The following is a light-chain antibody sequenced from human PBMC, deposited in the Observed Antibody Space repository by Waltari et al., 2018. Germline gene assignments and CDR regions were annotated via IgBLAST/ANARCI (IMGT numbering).Light chain of an antibody. CDR3: AAWDDSLNAVV. CDR1: SSNIGNNA. V-gene: IGLV1-36*01. CDR2: YDD. Sequence: QSVLTQPPSVSEAPRQRVTISCSGSSSNIGNNAVNWYQRRPGEAPKLLIYYDDLRPSGGSDRFSGSQSGTSASMAIGGLLSEDEGDYYCAAWDDSLNAVVFGGGTKLTVL. J-gene: IGLJ2*01.